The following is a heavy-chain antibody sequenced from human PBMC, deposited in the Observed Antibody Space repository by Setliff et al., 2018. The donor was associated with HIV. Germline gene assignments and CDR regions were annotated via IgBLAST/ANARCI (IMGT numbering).Heavy chain of an antibody. CDR1: GYSFTSHW. CDR3: VRDSYYNFWTSHYNDMDI. D-gene: IGHD3-3*01. CDR2: INPSGGDT. J-gene: IGHJ6*02. Sequence: ASVKVSCKASGYSFTSHWMHWVRQAPGQGLEWMAMINPSGGDTRYAPRFHGRVTLSTDTSTSTFYMELRSLKFEDTAVYFCVRDSYYNFWTSHYNDMDIWGQGTPVTVSS. V-gene: IGHV1-46*01.